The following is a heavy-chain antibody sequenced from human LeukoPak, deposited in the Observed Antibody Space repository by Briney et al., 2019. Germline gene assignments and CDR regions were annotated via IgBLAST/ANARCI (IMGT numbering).Heavy chain of an antibody. D-gene: IGHD3-10*01. Sequence: ASVKVSCKASGYTFTSYGISWVRQAPGQGLEWMGWISAYNGNTNYAQKLQDRVTMTTDTSTSTAYMELRSLRSDDTAVYYCARDTTWSGEGYYYGSGSYWYYYYYGMDVWGQGTTVTVSS. CDR3: ARDTTWSGEGYYYGSGSYWYYYYYGMDV. V-gene: IGHV1-18*01. CDR2: ISAYNGNT. CDR1: GYTFTSYG. J-gene: IGHJ6*02.